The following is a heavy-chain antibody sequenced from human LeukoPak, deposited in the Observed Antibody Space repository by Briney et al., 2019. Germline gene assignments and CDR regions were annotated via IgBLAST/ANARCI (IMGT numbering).Heavy chain of an antibody. V-gene: IGHV4-34*01. CDR3: ARGLNPSVIAVAGSNWFDP. CDR1: GGSFSGYY. CDR2: INHSGST. D-gene: IGHD6-19*01. Sequence: SETLSLTCAVYGGSFSGYYWSWIRQPPGKGLEWIGEINHSGSTNYNPSLKSRVTISVDTSKNQFSLKLSSVTAADTAVYYCARGLNPSVIAVAGSNWFDPWGQGTLVTVSS. J-gene: IGHJ5*02.